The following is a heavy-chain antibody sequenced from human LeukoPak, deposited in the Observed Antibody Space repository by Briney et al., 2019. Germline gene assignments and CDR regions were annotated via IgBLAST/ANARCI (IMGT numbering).Heavy chain of an antibody. D-gene: IGHD5-18*01. V-gene: IGHV3-15*07. J-gene: IGHJ4*02. CDR2: IKSESDGGTT. CDR3: TTRRVDTGVVPGDF. Sequence: GGSLRLSCAASGIIFNNVWMNWVRQAPGKGLEWVARIKSESDGGTTDYAAPVKGRFTISRDDSKNTLYLQMNSLKTDDTALYYCTTRRVDTGVVPGDFWGQGTLVTVSS. CDR1: GIIFNNVW.